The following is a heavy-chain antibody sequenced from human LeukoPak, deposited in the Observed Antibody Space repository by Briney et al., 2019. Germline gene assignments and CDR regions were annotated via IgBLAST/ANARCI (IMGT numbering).Heavy chain of an antibody. J-gene: IGHJ5*02. CDR3: ARERRDDFWSGTYRGNRFDP. Sequence: PSETLSLTCTVSGGSVSSYYWSWIRQPPGKGLEWIGYIYYSGSTNYNPSLKSRVTISVDTSKNQFSLKLSSVTAADTAVYYCARERRDDFWSGTYRGNRFDPWGQGTLVTVSS. CDR1: GGSVSSYY. D-gene: IGHD3-3*01. CDR2: IYYSGST. V-gene: IGHV4-59*02.